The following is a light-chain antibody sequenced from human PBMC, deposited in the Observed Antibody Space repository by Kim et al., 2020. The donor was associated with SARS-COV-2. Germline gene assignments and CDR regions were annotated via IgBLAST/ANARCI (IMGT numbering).Light chain of an antibody. V-gene: IGKV3-15*01. CDR3: QQYKNWPRT. Sequence: VSPGEGPTPTVRASHSVRGIVTSYQKRPGQAPRLLSNGASTRATGIPARFSGSGSGTEITLTISGLQSEEFAVYYSQQYKNWPRTFGERTKVDIK. CDR1: HSVRGI. J-gene: IGKJ1*01. CDR2: GAS.